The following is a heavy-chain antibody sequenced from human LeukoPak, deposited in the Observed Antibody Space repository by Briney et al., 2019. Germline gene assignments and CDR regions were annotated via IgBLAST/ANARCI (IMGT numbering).Heavy chain of an antibody. D-gene: IGHD3-3*01. CDR1: GNSVRSSSFY. CDR2: IYYSGSA. J-gene: IGHJ4*02. V-gene: IGHV4-39*01. Sequence: SETLSLTCTVSGNSVRSSSFYWGWIRQPPGKGLEWVGSIYYSGSAYYNPSLRSRVTISGDASRNQFSLRLSSVTAADTAVYYCVSTLRFLPYRRFDYWGQGTLVTVSS. CDR3: VSTLRFLPYRRFDY.